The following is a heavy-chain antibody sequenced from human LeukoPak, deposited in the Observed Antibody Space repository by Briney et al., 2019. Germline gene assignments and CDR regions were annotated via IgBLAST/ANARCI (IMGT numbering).Heavy chain of an antibody. J-gene: IGHJ4*02. Sequence: SETLSLTCTVSGGSISSGDYYWSWIRQPPGKGLEWIGYIYYSGSTNYNPSLKSRVTISVDTSKNQFSLKLSSVTAADTAVYYCARGPRGGGSPNWGQGTLVTVSS. V-gene: IGHV4-61*08. CDR1: GGSISSGDYY. CDR3: ARGPRGGGSPN. D-gene: IGHD1-26*01. CDR2: IYYSGST.